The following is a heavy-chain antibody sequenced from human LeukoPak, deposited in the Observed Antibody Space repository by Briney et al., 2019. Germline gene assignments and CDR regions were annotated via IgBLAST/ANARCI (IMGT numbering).Heavy chain of an antibody. J-gene: IGHJ4*02. CDR2: ISSSSSYI. D-gene: IGHD6-13*01. CDR1: GFTFSSYS. V-gene: IGHV3-21*01. Sequence: TGGSLRLSCAASGFTFSSYSMNWVRQAPGKGLEWVSSISSSSSYIYYADSVKGRFTISRDNAKNSLYLQMNSLRAEDTAVYYCARVRWQQLVRGPLYWGQGTLVTVSS. CDR3: ARVRWQQLVRGPLY.